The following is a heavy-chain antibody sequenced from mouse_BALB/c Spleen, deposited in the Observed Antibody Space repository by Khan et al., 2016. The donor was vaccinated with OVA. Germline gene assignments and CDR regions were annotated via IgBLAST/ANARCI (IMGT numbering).Heavy chain of an antibody. D-gene: IGHD1-1*01. Sequence: VELVESGPGLVAPSQSLSITCTVSGFSLNSYGVNWVRQPPGKGLEWLGVIWGDGSANYHSALKSRLIISKDDSKSQVFLKLNSLQTDDTATYYCAKVTPDYYSMDYWGQGTSVTVSS. J-gene: IGHJ4*01. CDR1: GFSLNSYG. CDR2: IWGDGSA. V-gene: IGHV2-3*01. CDR3: AKVTPDYYSMDY.